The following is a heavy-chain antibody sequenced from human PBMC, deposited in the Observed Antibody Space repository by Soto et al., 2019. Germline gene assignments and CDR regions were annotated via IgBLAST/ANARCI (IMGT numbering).Heavy chain of an antibody. CDR3: ARGGYSGYDYVGNWFDP. Sequence: ASETLSLTCTVSGGSISSYYWSWIRQPPGKGLEWIGYIYYSGSTNYNPSLKSRVTISVDTSKNQFSLKLSSVTAADTAVYYCARGGYSGYDYVGNWFDPWGQGTLVTVSS. V-gene: IGHV4-59*01. J-gene: IGHJ5*02. CDR2: IYYSGST. CDR1: GGSISSYY. D-gene: IGHD5-12*01.